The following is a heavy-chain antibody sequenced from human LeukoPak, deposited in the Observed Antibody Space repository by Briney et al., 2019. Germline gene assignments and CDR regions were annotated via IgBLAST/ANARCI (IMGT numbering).Heavy chain of an antibody. D-gene: IGHD2-2*01. Sequence: ASVKVSCKASGYTFTGYYMHWVRQAPGQGLEWMGWINPDNGGTNYAQKFQGRVTMTRDTSISTAYMELSRLRSDDTAVYYCARLADCSSSSCRSFDYWGQGTLVTVSS. CDR1: GYTFTGYY. J-gene: IGHJ4*02. CDR2: INPDNGGT. V-gene: IGHV1-2*02. CDR3: ARLADCSSSSCRSFDY.